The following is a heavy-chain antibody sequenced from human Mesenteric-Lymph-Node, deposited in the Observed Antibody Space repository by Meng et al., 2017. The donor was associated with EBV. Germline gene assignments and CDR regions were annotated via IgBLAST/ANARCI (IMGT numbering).Heavy chain of an antibody. CDR3: ARRPDSSGWSYRH. V-gene: IGHV7-4-1*02. J-gene: IGHJ1*01. D-gene: IGHD6-13*01. CDR1: GNTFTTDV. Sequence: QVQRAQSGSALKKPGASVKVSCKASGNTFTTDVMSWVRQAPGQGLEWMGWINTITGIPAYAQGLAGRFVFSLDTSVTTAYLHISSLAADDTAVYFCARRPDSSGWSYRHWGQGTLVTVSS. CDR2: INTITGIP.